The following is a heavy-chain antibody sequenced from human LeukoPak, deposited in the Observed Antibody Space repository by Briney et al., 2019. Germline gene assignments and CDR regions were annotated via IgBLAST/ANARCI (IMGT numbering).Heavy chain of an antibody. CDR3: AKRPVYTSGWYYFDS. CDR1: GGSFSDYF. V-gene: IGHV4-34*01. J-gene: IGHJ4*02. CDR2: ISHGGST. D-gene: IGHD6-19*01. Sequence: SETLSLTCAVDGGSFSDYFWTWLRQSPGKGLEWIGEISHGGSTNYNPSFESRVAISVDTSKKEFSLKLTSVTAADTAVYYCAKRPVYTSGWYYFDSWGQGTLVTVSS.